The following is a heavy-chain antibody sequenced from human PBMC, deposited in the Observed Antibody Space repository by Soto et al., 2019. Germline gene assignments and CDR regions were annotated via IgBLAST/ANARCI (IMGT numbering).Heavy chain of an antibody. CDR1: GFSLSNARMG. Sequence: SGPTLVNPTETLTLTCTVSGFSLSNARMGVSWIRQPPGKALEWLAHIFSNDEKSYSTSLKSRLTISKDTSKSQVVLTMTNMDPVNTATSHSGPIRGLETQLNVNWCQETLVTVSS. D-gene: IGHD1-1*01. CDR2: IFSNDEK. V-gene: IGHV2-26*01. CDR3: GPIRGLETQLNVN. J-gene: IGHJ4*02.